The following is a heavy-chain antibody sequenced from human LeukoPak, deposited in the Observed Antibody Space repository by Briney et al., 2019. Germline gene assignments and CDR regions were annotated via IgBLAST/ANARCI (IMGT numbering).Heavy chain of an antibody. Sequence: GASVKVSCKASVYTFTRYYMHWVRQAPGQGLEWMGIIDPSGGSTNYAQKFQGRVTMTRDTSTSTVYMELSSLRSVDTAVYYCARELSGGYFDYWGQGTLVTVSS. CDR2: IDPSGGST. V-gene: IGHV1-46*01. CDR3: ARELSGGYFDY. CDR1: VYTFTRYY. D-gene: IGHD7-27*01. J-gene: IGHJ4*02.